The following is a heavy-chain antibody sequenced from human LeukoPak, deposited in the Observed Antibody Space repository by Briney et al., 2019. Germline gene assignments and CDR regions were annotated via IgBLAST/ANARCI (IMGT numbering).Heavy chain of an antibody. CDR3: ARDGETNDYGDYPFDY. V-gene: IGHV1-2*06. J-gene: IGHJ4*02. Sequence: ASVKVSCKASGYTFTGYYMHWVRQAPGQGLEWMGRINPNSGGTNYAQKFQGRVTMTRDTSISTAYMELSGLRSDDTAVYYCARDGETNDYGDYPFDYWGQGTLVTVSS. D-gene: IGHD4-17*01. CDR2: INPNSGGT. CDR1: GYTFTGYY.